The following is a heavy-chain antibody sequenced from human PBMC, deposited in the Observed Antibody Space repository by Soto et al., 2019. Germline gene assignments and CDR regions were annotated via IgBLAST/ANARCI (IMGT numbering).Heavy chain of an antibody. CDR2: MNPNSGNT. Sequence: ASVKVSCTASGYTFTSYDINWVRQATGQGLEWMGWMNPNSGNTGYAQKFQGRVTMTRNTSISTAYMELSSLRSEDTAVYYCARYLYGDYVPYFDYWGQGTLVTVSS. D-gene: IGHD4-17*01. V-gene: IGHV1-8*01. CDR3: ARYLYGDYVPYFDY. CDR1: GYTFTSYD. J-gene: IGHJ4*02.